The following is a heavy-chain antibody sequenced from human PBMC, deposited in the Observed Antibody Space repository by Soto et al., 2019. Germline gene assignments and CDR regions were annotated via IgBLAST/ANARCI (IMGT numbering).Heavy chain of an antibody. CDR2: INPNSGNT. CDR3: ARGGPADYSKYLDG. J-gene: IGHJ4*02. D-gene: IGHD4-4*01. Sequence: QVQLVQSGAEVKKPGASVKVSCKASGYTFTTYDIHWVRQATGQGLEWMGWINPNSGNTDSAQEFQGRVTMTRNTSISTAYMEVSSLRSEDTAVYYCARGGPADYSKYLDGWGQGTLVTVSS. CDR1: GYTFTTYD. V-gene: IGHV1-8*01.